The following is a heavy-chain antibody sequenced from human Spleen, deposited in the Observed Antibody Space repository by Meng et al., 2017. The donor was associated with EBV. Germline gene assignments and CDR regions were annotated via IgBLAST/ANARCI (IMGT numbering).Heavy chain of an antibody. CDR2: ISDTGSST. D-gene: IGHD1-26*01. J-gene: IGHJ4*02. V-gene: IGHV3-23*01. Sequence: EVEVLGLGGGLVQPGGSLRLSCAASGFTFSRYAMNWVRQAPGKGLEWVSTISDTGSSTYYTDSMKGRFSISRDNSKNTLYLQLNNLRAEDTAIYYCTKNAGATIYFDYWGQGTLVTVSS. CDR3: TKNAGATIYFDY. CDR1: GFTFSRYA.